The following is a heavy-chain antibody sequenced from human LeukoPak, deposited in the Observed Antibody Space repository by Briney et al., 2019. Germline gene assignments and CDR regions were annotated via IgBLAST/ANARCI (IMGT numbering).Heavy chain of an antibody. CDR2: VPPSGST. CDR3: TRGRGAYKGGNY. V-gene: IGHV4-34*01. J-gene: IGHJ4*02. Sequence: SETLSLTCAVYGGPFTDYYWSWIRQPPGMGLEWIGEVPPSGSTNYNPSLKSRVTISIDTSKNQFFLKLSSMTAADTGVYYCTRGRGAYKGGNYWGQGTLVTVSS. D-gene: IGHD5-24*01. CDR1: GGPFTDYY.